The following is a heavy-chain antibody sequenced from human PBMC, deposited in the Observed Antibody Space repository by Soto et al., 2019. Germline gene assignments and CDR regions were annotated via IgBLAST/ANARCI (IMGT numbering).Heavy chain of an antibody. V-gene: IGHV2-5*02. D-gene: IGHD2-21*02. CDR1: AFSLSTGGVG. Sequence: QITLKESGPTLVKPTQTLTLTCTFSAFSLSTGGVGVGWIRQPPGKALEWLALIYWDDDKRYSPSLRSRLTITNDNSKNQVVLTMTNMDPVDTATYYCIQSRWGGDCLKSYASDYYYGMDVWGKGTTVTVSS. J-gene: IGHJ6*04. CDR2: IYWDDDK. CDR3: IQSRWGGDCLKSYASDYYYGMDV.